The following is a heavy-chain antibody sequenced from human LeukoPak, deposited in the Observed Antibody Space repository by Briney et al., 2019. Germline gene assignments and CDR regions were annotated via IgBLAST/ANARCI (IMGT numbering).Heavy chain of an antibody. D-gene: IGHD3-3*01. Sequence: SETLSLTCTVSGGSISSYYWSWIRQPPGKGLEWIGYIYYSGSTNYNPSPKSRVTISVDTSKNQFSLKLSSVTAADTAVYYCARADGYDFWSGPPSHWGQGTLVTVSS. CDR1: GGSISSYY. J-gene: IGHJ4*02. V-gene: IGHV4-59*01. CDR2: IYYSGST. CDR3: ARADGYDFWSGPPSH.